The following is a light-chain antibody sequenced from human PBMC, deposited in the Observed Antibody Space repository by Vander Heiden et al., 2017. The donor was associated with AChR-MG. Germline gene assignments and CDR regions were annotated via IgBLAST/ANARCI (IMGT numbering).Light chain of an antibody. CDR3: ATWDDSLSGHYV. CDR1: TSTSGNKY. J-gene: IGLJ1*01. Sequence: QSLLTQPPSASGAPGQRVTIPCSGTTSTSGNKYVYWYQQLPGAAPKFLIYRNNQRPSGVPDRFSGSKSGKSASLTIRGLRSEDEAVYYCATWDDSLSGHYVFGSGTEVTVL. CDR2: RNN. V-gene: IGLV1-47*01.